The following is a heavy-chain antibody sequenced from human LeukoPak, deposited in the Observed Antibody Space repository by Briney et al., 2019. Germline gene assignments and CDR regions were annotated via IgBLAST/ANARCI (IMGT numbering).Heavy chain of an antibody. V-gene: IGHV3-11*03. CDR1: GFTFSVYY. CDR3: PRNAYGGQTPFVI. D-gene: IGHD4-23*01. Sequence: KSGGSLRLLCAASGFTFSVYYMMWTRQAPGKGLEWLSYINPTSGYTPYADSVRGRFTISKENAKNSLYLQMNSLRAEDTAEYYCPRNAYGGQTPFVIRGQGTTVTVSS. CDR2: INPTSGYT. J-gene: IGHJ6*02.